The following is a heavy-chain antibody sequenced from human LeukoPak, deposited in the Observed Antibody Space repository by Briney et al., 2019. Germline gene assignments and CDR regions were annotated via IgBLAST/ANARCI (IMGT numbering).Heavy chain of an antibody. CDR3: ARGLAVDIVATITPGFDY. J-gene: IGHJ4*02. CDR1: GGSISSGGYY. CDR2: INHSGST. D-gene: IGHD5-12*01. Sequence: SETLSLTCAVSGGSISSGGYYWSWIRQPPGKGLEWIGEINHSGSTNYNPSLKSRVTISVDTSKNQFSLKLSSVTAADTAVYYCARGLAVDIVATITPGFDYWGQGTLVTVSS. V-gene: IGHV4-34*01.